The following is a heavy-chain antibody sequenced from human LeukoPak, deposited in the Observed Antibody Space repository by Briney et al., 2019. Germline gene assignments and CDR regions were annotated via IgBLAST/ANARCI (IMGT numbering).Heavy chain of an antibody. J-gene: IGHJ3*02. CDR3: ARDRVAVAFDI. D-gene: IGHD3-10*01. Sequence: GGSLRLSCAASGFTFGSYGMNWVRQAPGKGLEWVSSISSGSGYTYSADSVRGRFTISRDNAKNSLYLQMNSLRAEDTAVYYCARDRVAVAFDIWGQGTMVTVSS. CDR1: GFTFGSYG. CDR2: ISSGSGYT. V-gene: IGHV3-21*01.